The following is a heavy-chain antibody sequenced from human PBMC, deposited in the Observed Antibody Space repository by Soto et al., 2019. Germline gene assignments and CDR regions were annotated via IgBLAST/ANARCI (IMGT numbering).Heavy chain of an antibody. D-gene: IGHD2-15*01. CDR1: GFTFSSYG. Sequence: GGSLRLSCAASGFTFSSYGMHWVRQAPGKGLEWVAVISYDGSNKYYADSVKGRFTISRDNSKNTLYLQMNSLRAEDTAVYYCANGREIGCLDYWGQGTLVTVSS. CDR3: ANGREIGCLDY. CDR2: ISYDGSNK. V-gene: IGHV3-30*18. J-gene: IGHJ4*02.